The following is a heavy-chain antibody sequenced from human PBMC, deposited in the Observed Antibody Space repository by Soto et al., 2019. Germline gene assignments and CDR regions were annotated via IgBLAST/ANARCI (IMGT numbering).Heavy chain of an antibody. V-gene: IGHV4-59*01. CDR1: GGSISSYY. Sequence: SETLSLTCTVSGGSISSYYWSWIRQPPGKGLEWIGYIYYSGSTNYNPSLKSRVTMTEGTSTDTAYMELSSLRSEDTAVYYCATDSSSWYDDWFDPWGQGTLVTVSS. J-gene: IGHJ5*02. CDR2: IYYSGST. D-gene: IGHD6-13*01. CDR3: ATDSSSWYDDWFDP.